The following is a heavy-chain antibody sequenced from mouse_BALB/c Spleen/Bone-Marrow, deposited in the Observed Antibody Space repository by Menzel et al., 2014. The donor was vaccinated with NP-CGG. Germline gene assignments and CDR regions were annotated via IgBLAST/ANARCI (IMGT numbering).Heavy chain of an antibody. CDR3: ARKAYYYAMDY. CDR1: GFSLTSYG. Sequence: VRLQESGPGLVQPSQSLSITCTVSGFSLTSYGVHWVRQPPGKGLEWLRVIWSGGSTDYNAAFISRLSISKDNSKSQVFLKMNSLQADDSAMYYCARKAYYYAMDYWGQGTSVTISS. CDR2: IWSGGST. V-gene: IGHV2-4*02. J-gene: IGHJ4*01.